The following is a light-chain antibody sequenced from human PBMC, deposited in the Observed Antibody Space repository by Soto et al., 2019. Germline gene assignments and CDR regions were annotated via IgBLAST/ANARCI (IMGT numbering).Light chain of an antibody. V-gene: IGKV1-5*03. CDR3: QQYDSHSGYT. J-gene: IGKJ2*01. CDR2: RAS. Sequence: DIQMTQSPSTLSASVGDRVTITCRASQSISTWLAWYQQKPGKAPKLLIYRASTLENGVPSRFSGSGSGTEFTFTITSLQADDFATYYCQQYDSHSGYTFGQGTRLEIK. CDR1: QSISTW.